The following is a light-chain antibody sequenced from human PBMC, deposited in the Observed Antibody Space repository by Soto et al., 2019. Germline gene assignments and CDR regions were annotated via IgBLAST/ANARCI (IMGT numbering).Light chain of an antibody. J-gene: IGKJ2*01. V-gene: IGKV1-6*01. Sequence: AFQMTQSPSSLSASVGDRVTITCRASQDIRNDLGWYQQKPGRAPKLLIYAASTLQTGVPSRFSGSGSGTHFTLTISSLQPEDFTTYYCLQDYNYPRTFGQGTKLEIK. CDR2: AAS. CDR3: LQDYNYPRT. CDR1: QDIRND.